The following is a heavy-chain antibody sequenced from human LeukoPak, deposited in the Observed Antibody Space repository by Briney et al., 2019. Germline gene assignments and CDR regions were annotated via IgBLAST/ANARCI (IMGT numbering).Heavy chain of an antibody. CDR1: GFTFNNYA. CDR3: AKEPNDY. J-gene: IGHJ4*02. CDR2: LSTSGDST. Sequence: GGSLRLSCAASGFTFNNYAMNWVRQAPGKGLEWVSTLSTSGDSTYYADSVKGRFTISRDNSKSTLYLQMNSLRAEDTAVYYCAKEPNDYWGQGTLVTVSS. V-gene: IGHV3-23*01.